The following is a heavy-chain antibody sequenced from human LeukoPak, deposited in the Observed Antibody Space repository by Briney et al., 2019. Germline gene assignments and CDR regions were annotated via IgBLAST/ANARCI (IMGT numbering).Heavy chain of an antibody. CDR2: IWYDGSNK. J-gene: IGHJ5*02. D-gene: IGHD6-13*01. CDR3: AKDGSAAAGWYNWFDP. V-gene: IGHV3-33*06. CDR1: GFTFSSYG. Sequence: GGSLRLSCAASGFTFSSYGMHWVRQAPGKGLEWVAVIWYDGSNKYYADSVKGRFTISRDNSKNTLYLQMNSLRAEDTAVYYCAKDGSAAAGWYNWFDPWGQGTLVTVSS.